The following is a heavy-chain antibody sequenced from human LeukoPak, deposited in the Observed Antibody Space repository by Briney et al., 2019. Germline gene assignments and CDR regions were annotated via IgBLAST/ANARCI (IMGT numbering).Heavy chain of an antibody. V-gene: IGHV3-23*01. CDR3: ARDPIDHYIGAFEF. J-gene: IGHJ3*01. Sequence: GGSLRLSCAASGFTFSNYAVMWVRQAPGQGLEWVSAITSAGAPRYADSVKGRFTISRDNSKNTLYLQMNSLRAEDTAQYFCARDPIDHYIGAFEFWGQGTGVTVSS. CDR1: GFTFSNYA. CDR2: ITSAGAP. D-gene: IGHD4-11*01.